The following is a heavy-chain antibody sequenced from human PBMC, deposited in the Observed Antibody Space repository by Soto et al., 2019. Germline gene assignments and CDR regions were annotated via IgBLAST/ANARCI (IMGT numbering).Heavy chain of an antibody. V-gene: IGHV1-2*02. J-gene: IGHJ6*02. CDR3: ARDQAASTSYHHYGMDV. CDR2: INPNSGGT. CDR1: GYTYTGYY. Sequence: QVQLVQAGAEVKKYGASLKVSCKASGYTYTGYYMHWVRKAPGQGLEWMGWINPNSGGTNYAQKFQGMVTMTRDTSISTAYMELSRLRSDDTAVYYCARDQAASTSYHHYGMDVWGQGTTVTVSS. D-gene: IGHD2-2*01.